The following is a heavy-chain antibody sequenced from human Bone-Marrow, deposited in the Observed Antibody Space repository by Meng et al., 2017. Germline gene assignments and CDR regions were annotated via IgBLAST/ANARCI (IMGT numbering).Heavy chain of an antibody. CDR2: ISSSGSTI. Sequence: GESPKISCAASGFTFSSYEMNWVRQAPGKGLEWVSYISSSGSTIYYADSAKGRFTISRDNAKNSLYLQMNSLRAEDTAVYYCARDQGVRYDSSRMDYWGQGTLVTVSS. J-gene: IGHJ4*02. CDR3: ARDQGVRYDSSRMDY. CDR1: GFTFSSYE. D-gene: IGHD3-22*01. V-gene: IGHV3-48*03.